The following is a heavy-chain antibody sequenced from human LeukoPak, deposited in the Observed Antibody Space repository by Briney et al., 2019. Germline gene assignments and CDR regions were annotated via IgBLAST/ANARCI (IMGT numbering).Heavy chain of an antibody. CDR1: GFTFSDYY. CDR3: AKDRPLPAATTYYYYYYGMDV. CDR2: ISSSSSYT. D-gene: IGHD2-2*01. V-gene: IGHV3-11*05. J-gene: IGHJ6*04. Sequence: PGGSLRLSCAASGFTFSDYYMSWIRQAPGKGLEWVSYISSSSSYTNYADSVKGRFTISRDNSKNTLYLQMNSLRAEDTAVYYCAKDRPLPAATTYYYYYYGMDVWGKGTTVTVSS.